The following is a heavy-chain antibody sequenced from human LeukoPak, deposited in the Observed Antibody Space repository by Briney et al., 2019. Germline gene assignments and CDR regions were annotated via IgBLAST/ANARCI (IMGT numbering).Heavy chain of an antibody. CDR3: ARSITMVRGVEKPDY. CDR2: IWYDGSNK. CDR1: GFAFSSYG. Sequence: PGRSLRLSCAASGFAFSSYGMHWVRQAPGKGLEWVAVIWYDGSNKYYADSVKGRFTISRDNSKSTLYLQMNSLRAEDTAVYYCARSITMVRGVEKPDYWGQGTLVTVSS. D-gene: IGHD3-10*01. V-gene: IGHV3-33*01. J-gene: IGHJ4*02.